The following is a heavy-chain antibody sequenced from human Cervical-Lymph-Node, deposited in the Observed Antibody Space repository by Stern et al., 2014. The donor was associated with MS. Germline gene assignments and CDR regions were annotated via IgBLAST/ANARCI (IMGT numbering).Heavy chain of an antibody. CDR3: ARDRRDAHTYAFDT. J-gene: IGHJ3*02. CDR1: GGTFSTLA. CDR2: INPIIDSA. V-gene: IGHV1-69*06. D-gene: IGHD5-24*01. Sequence: QVQLVQSGAEVKKPGPSVKVSCQASGGTFSTLAINWVRQASGQGLEWVGGINPIIDSANYAQSFQDRVTITADNSTSTVYMELRNLSTEDTAVFFCARDRRDAHTYAFDTWGQGTPVTVSA.